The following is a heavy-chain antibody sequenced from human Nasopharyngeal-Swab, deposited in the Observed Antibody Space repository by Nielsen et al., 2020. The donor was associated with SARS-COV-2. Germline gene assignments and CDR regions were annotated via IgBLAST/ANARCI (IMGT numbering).Heavy chain of an antibody. D-gene: IGHD1-14*01. J-gene: IGHJ6*02. CDR3: ARGGPPGHYYHYYGLDV. CDR2: ISHSGTS. Sequence: WIRQPPGKGLEWIGEISHSGTSKYNPALKSRVTISVDTSKNQVSLKLRSVTAADRGVYYCARGGPPGHYYHYYGLDVWGQGTTVTASS. V-gene: IGHV4-34*01.